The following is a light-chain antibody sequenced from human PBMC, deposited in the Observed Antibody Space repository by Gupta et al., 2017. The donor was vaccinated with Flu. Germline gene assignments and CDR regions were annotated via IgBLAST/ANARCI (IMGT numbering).Light chain of an antibody. CDR2: DAS. CDR1: QSVSSY. CDR3: QQRSNWPLT. J-gene: IGKJ4*01. Sequence: EIVLTQSPATLSWSPGERATLSCRASQSVSSYLAWYQQKPGQAPRLLIYDASNRATGIPARFSGSGSGTDFTLTISSLEPEDFAVYYCQQRSNWPLTFGRGTKVEIK. V-gene: IGKV3-11*01.